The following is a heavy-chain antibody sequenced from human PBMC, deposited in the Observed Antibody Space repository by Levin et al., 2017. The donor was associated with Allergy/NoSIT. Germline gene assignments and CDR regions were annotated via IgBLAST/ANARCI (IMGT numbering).Heavy chain of an antibody. CDR3: ARTDHYYAGSRTVDF. CDR2: MNPNTGSA. J-gene: IGHJ4*02. CDR1: GYPFTNYD. D-gene: IGHD3-10*01. V-gene: IGHV1-8*01. Sequence: GASVKVSCKASGYPFTNYDINWVRQATGQGLEWMGWMNPNTGSAGYVQRFQGRVTMTRDTSTTTAYMELSSLTSGDTAVYYCARTDHYYAGSRTVDFWGQGTLVTVSS.